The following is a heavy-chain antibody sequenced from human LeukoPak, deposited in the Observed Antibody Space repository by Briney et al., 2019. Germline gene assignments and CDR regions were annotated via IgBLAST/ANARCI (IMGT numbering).Heavy chain of an antibody. V-gene: IGHV3-74*01. CDR1: GFTFGSYW. Sequence: GGSLRLPCAASGFTFGSYWMHWVPQAPGKGLLWVSRVSPDGSSPPYADYVKGRFTISRDNAKNTLYLQINSLRAEDTAVYYCARRLTGSSGFYYFDYWGQGTLVTVSS. J-gene: IGHJ4*02. CDR2: VSPDGSSP. D-gene: IGHD6-19*01. CDR3: ARRLTGSSGFYYFDY.